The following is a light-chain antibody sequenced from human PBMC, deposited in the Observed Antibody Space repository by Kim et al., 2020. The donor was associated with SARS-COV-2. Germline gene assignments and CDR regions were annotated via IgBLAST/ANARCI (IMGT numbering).Light chain of an antibody. J-gene: IGKJ5*01. CDR3: QQYASPPIT. CDR1: HSVGRNL. Sequence: PGERATPSSRASHSVGRNLLAWFPQRPGQAPRLVMYAASTRVTGIPDRFSGSGSGTDFTLTISRLEPEDFAVYYCQQYASPPITFAQGTRLEIK. CDR2: AAS. V-gene: IGKV3-20*01.